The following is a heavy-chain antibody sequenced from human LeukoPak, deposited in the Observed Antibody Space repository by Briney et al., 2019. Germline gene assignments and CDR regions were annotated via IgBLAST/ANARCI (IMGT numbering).Heavy chain of an antibody. CDR1: GGSFSGYY. J-gene: IGHJ4*02. Sequence: PSKTLSLTCAVYGGSFSGYYWSWIRQPPGKGLEWIGEINHSGSTNYNPSLKSRVTISVDTSKNQFSLKLSSVTAADTAVYYCARGNVEMATIGHPSFEYYFDYWGQGTLVTVSS. CDR2: INHSGST. CDR3: ARGNVEMATIGHPSFEYYFDY. D-gene: IGHD5-24*01. V-gene: IGHV4-34*01.